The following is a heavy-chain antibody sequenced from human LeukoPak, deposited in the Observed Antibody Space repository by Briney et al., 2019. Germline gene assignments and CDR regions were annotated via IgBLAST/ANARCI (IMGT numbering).Heavy chain of an antibody. CDR1: GFTVSSNY. D-gene: IGHD2-15*01. J-gene: IGHJ4*02. CDR3: ARAYCSGGSCYPYYFDY. V-gene: IGHV3-53*01. CDR2: IYTGGST. Sequence: GGSLRLSCAASGFTVSSNYMSWVRQAPGKGLEWVSVIYTGGSTYYADSVKGRFTISRDDSKSTLYLQMNSLRAEDTAVYYCARAYCSGGSCYPYYFDYWGQGNLVTVSS.